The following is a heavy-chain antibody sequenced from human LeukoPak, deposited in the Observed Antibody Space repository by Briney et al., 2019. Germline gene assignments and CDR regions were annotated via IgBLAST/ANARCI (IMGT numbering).Heavy chain of an antibody. CDR3: AMSSCCYGSGAAGSFDY. D-gene: IGHD3-10*01. Sequence: ASVKVSCKASGGTFSSYAISWVRQAPGQGPEWMGGIIPIFGTANYAQKFQGRVTITADESTSTAYMELSSLRSEDTAVYYCAMSSCCYGSGAAGSFDYWGQGTLVTVSS. CDR1: GGTFSSYA. V-gene: IGHV1-69*13. J-gene: IGHJ4*02. CDR2: IIPIFGTA.